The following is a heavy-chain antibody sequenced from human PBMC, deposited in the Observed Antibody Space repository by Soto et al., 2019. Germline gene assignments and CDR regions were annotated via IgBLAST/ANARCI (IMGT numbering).Heavy chain of an antibody. CDR3: ASATVVAATFDF. J-gene: IGHJ4*02. Sequence: EVQLVESGGGLVKPGGSLTLSCAASGFAFRSYNMNWVRQAPGKGLEWVASISSGSSNICYADSVKGRFTISRDNAKNSLFLQMDSLRAEDSAVYYCASATVVAATFDFWAQGTLVTVSS. V-gene: IGHV3-21*01. CDR1: GFAFRSYN. CDR2: ISSGSSNI. D-gene: IGHD2-15*01.